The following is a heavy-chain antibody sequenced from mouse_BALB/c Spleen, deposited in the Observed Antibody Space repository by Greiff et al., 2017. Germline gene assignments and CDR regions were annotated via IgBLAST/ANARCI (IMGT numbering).Heavy chain of an antibody. CDR2: INPSTGYT. V-gene: IGHV1-7*01. D-gene: IGHD2-3*01. J-gene: IGHJ1*01. CDR1: GYTFTSYW. Sequence: QVQLQQSGAELAKPGASVKMSCKASGYTFTSYWMHWVKQRPGQGLEWIGYINPSTGYTEYNQKFKDKATLTADKSSSTAYMQLSSLTSEDSAVYYCARMRDGYYERYFDVWGAGTTVTVSS. CDR3: ARMRDGYYERYFDV.